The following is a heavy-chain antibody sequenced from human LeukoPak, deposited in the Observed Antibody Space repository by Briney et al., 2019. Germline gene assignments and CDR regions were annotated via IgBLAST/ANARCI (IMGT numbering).Heavy chain of an antibody. J-gene: IGHJ4*02. CDR2: ISGSGGST. CDR3: AKFGIGSYSYYFDY. Sequence: PGGSLRLSCAASGFTFSSYAMSWVRQAPGKGLEWVSAISGSGGSTYYADSVKGRFTISRDNSKNTLYLQMNSLRAEDTAVYHCAKFGIGSYSYYFDYWGQGTLVTVSS. D-gene: IGHD1-26*01. V-gene: IGHV3-23*01. CDR1: GFTFSSYA.